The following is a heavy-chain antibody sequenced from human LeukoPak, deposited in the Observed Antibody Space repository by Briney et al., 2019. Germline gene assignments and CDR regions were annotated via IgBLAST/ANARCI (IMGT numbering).Heavy chain of an antibody. CDR1: GFTFSSYA. Sequence: GGSLRLSCAASGFTFSSYAMSWVRQAPGKGLEWVSAISGSGGSTYYADSVKGRFTISRDNAKNSLYLQMNSLRAEDTAVYYCARGPLVIYSSGWYCWFDPWGQGTLVTVSS. CDR2: ISGSGGST. V-gene: IGHV3-23*01. J-gene: IGHJ5*02. D-gene: IGHD6-19*01. CDR3: ARGPLVIYSSGWYCWFDP.